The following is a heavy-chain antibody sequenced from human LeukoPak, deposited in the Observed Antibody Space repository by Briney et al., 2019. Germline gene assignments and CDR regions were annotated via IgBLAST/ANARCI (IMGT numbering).Heavy chain of an antibody. CDR2: IWYDGSNK. J-gene: IGHJ4*02. V-gene: IGHV3-33*01. Sequence: GGSLRLSCAASGFTFSSCGMHWVRQAPGKGLEWVAVIWYDGSNKYYADSVKGRFTISRDNSKNTLYLQMNSLRAEDTAVYYCARDRGSSGFSFDYWGQGTLVTVSS. CDR1: GFTFSSCG. CDR3: ARDRGSSGFSFDY. D-gene: IGHD6-13*01.